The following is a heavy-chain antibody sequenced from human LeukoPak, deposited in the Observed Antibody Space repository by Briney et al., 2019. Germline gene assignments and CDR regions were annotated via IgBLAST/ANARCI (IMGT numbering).Heavy chain of an antibody. CDR2: MNPNSGNT. J-gene: IGHJ6*04. Sequence: ASVKVSCKASGYTFTSYDINWVRQATGQGLEWMGWMNPNSGNTGYAQKFQGRVTMTRNTSISTAYMELSSLRSEDTAVYYCARDPPYCSGGSCYSGYYGMDVWGKGTTVTVSS. V-gene: IGHV1-8*01. CDR1: GYTFTSYD. D-gene: IGHD2-15*01. CDR3: ARDPPYCSGGSCYSGYYGMDV.